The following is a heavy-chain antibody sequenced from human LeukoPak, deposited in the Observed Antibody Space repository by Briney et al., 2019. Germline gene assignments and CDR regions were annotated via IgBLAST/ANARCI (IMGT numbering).Heavy chain of an antibody. J-gene: IGHJ6*02. CDR2: IYYSGST. CDR1: GGSISSYY. V-gene: IGHV4-59*01. Sequence: SETLSLTCTVSGGSISSYYWSWIRQPPGKGLEWIGYIYYSGSTNYNPSLRSRVTISVDTSKNQFSLKLSSVTAADTAVYYCARDQILLWHYGMDVWGQGTTVTVSS. CDR3: ARDQILLWHYGMDV. D-gene: IGHD5-18*01.